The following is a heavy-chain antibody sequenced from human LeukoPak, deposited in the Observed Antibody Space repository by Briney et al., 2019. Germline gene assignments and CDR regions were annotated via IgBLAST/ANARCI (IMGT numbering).Heavy chain of an antibody. CDR1: GGSFSGYY. Sequence: SETLSLTCAVYGGSFSGYYWSWIRQPPGKGLEWIGEINHRGSTNYNPSLKSRVTISVDTSKNQFSLKLSSVAAADTAVYYCARRKTSAFDYWGQGTLVTVSS. D-gene: IGHD1-14*01. J-gene: IGHJ4*02. CDR3: ARRKTSAFDY. CDR2: INHRGST. V-gene: IGHV4-34*01.